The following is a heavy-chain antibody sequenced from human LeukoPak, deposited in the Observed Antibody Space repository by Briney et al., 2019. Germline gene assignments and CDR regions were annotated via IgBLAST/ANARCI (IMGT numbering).Heavy chain of an antibody. CDR2: IYYSGST. D-gene: IGHD5-12*01. CDR1: GGSFSGYY. J-gene: IGHJ4*02. V-gene: IGHV4-34*01. Sequence: SETLSLTCAVYGGSFSGYYWGWIRQPPGKGLEWIGHIYYSGSTYYNPSLKSRVTISVDTSKNQFSLKLSSVTAADSAVYYCARSYSGYERLDYWGQGTLVTVSS. CDR3: ARSYSGYERLDY.